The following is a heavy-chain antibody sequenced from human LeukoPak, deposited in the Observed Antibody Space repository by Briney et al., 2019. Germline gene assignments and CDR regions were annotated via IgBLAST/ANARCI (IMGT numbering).Heavy chain of an antibody. CDR2: IYTSGST. CDR1: GGSISSGSYY. V-gene: IGHV4-61*02. CDR3: ARARGVAARPGAPYYYYYGMDV. J-gene: IGHJ6*02. D-gene: IGHD6-6*01. Sequence: SETLSLTCTVSGGSISSGSYYWSWIRQPAGKGLEWIGRIYTSGSTNYNPSLKSRVTISVDTSKNQFSLKLSSVTAADTAVYYCARARGVAARPGAPYYYYYGMDVWSQGTTVTVSS.